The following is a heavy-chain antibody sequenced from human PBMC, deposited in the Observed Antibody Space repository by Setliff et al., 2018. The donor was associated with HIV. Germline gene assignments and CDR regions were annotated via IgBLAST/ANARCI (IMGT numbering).Heavy chain of an antibody. J-gene: IGHJ6*03. V-gene: IGHV4-59*01. CDR3: ARDTDYDSSGYYYNYMDV. CDR1: GGSISSYY. CDR2: IYYSGST. Sequence: PSETLSLTCTVSGGSISSYYWSWIRQPPGKGLEWIGYIYYSGSTNYNPSLNSRVTISVDTSKNQFSLKLSSVTAADTAVYYCARDTDYDSSGYYYNYMDVWGKGTTVTVSS. D-gene: IGHD3-22*01.